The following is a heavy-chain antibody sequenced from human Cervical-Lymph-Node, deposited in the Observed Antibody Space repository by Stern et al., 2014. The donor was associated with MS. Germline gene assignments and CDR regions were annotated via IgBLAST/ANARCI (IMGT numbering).Heavy chain of an antibody. V-gene: IGHV1-18*01. J-gene: IGHJ2*01. D-gene: IGHD6-6*01. CDR2: LSAYNGNT. CDR3: AREVAARMGSWYFDL. Sequence: VQLVESGAEVKKPGASVKVSCKASGYTFTSYGISWVRQAPGQGLEWMGWLSAYNGNTNYAQKLQGRVTMTTDTSTSTAYMELRSLRSDDTAVYYCAREVAARMGSWYFDLWGRGTLVTVSS. CDR1: GYTFTSYG.